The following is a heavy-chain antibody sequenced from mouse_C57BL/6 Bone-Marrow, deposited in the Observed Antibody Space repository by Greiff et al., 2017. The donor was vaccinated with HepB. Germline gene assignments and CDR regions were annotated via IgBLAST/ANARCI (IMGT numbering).Heavy chain of an antibody. V-gene: IGHV1-61*01. J-gene: IGHJ1*03. CDR2: IYPSDSET. Sequence: QVQLQQPGAELVRPGSSVKLSCKASGFTFTSYWMDWVKQRPGQGLEWIGNIYPSDSETHYNQKFKDKATLTVDKSSSTAYMQLSSLTSEDSAVYYCARWHYGSRGYFDVWGTGTTVTVSS. D-gene: IGHD1-1*01. CDR1: GFTFTSYW. CDR3: ARWHYGSRGYFDV.